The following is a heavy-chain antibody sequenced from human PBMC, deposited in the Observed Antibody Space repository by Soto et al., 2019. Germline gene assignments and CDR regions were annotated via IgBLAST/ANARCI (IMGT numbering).Heavy chain of an antibody. CDR3: AIAESYRYDY. CDR2: INSDGTTI. Sequence: EVQLVESGGDLIQPGGSLRISCAASGFTFSTSWMHWVRQAPGEGLAWVSRINSDGTTINYADSVKGRFTISRDNAKNTLCLQMNSLRADDTAVYYCAIAESYRYDYWGQGTLVTVSS. CDR1: GFTFSTSW. V-gene: IGHV3-74*01. J-gene: IGHJ4*02. D-gene: IGHD1-26*01.